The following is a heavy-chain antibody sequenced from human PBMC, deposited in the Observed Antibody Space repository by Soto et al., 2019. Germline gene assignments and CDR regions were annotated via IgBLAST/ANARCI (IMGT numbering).Heavy chain of an antibody. V-gene: IGHV1-69*01. CDR3: ASTHPGIYCSSTSCYGGYFDY. J-gene: IGHJ4*02. CDR2: IIPIFGTA. Sequence: QVQLVQSGAEVKKPGSSVKVSCKASGGTFSSYAISWVRQAPGQGLEWMGGIIPIFGTANYAQKFQGRVTIAADESTSTAYMELSSLRSEDTAVYYCASTHPGIYCSSTSCYGGYFDYWGQGTLVTVSS. D-gene: IGHD2-2*01. CDR1: GGTFSSYA.